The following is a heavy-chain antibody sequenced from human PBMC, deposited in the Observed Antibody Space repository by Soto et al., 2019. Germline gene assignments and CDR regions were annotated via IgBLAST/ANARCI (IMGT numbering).Heavy chain of an antibody. CDR3: AIQLVPHLGYYYYGMDV. CDR1: GGSFSGYY. Sequence: SETLSLTCAVYGGSFSGYYWSWIRQPPGKGLEWIGEINHSGSTNYNPSLKSRVTISVDTSKNQFSLKLSSVTAADTAVYYCAIQLVPHLGYYYYGMDVWGQGTTVTVS. D-gene: IGHD6-6*01. CDR2: INHSGST. V-gene: IGHV4-34*01. J-gene: IGHJ6*02.